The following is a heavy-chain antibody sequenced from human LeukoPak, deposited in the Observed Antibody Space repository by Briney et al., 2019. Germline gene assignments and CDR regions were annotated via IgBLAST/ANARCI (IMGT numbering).Heavy chain of an antibody. CDR1: GGSISSSSYY. Sequence: SETLSLTCTVSGGSISSSSYYWGWIRQPPGKGLEWIGSIYYSGSTYYNPSLKSRVTISVDTSKNQFSLKLSSVTAADTAVYYCARSVPAATVDYWGQGTLVTVSS. CDR2: IYYSGST. V-gene: IGHV4-39*01. CDR3: ARSVPAATVDY. D-gene: IGHD2-2*01. J-gene: IGHJ4*02.